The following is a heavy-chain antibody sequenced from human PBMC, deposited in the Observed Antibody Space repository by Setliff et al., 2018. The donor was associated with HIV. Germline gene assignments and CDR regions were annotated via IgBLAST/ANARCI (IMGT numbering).Heavy chain of an antibody. CDR1: GGSISSSSYY. J-gene: IGHJ4*02. CDR3: ASAGSGTRAPQRY. CDR2: IYYSGST. V-gene: IGHV4-39*07. D-gene: IGHD6-25*01. Sequence: SETLSLTCTVSGGSISSSSYYWGWIRQPPGKGLEWIGSIYYSGSTYYNPSLKSRVTIPVDTSKNQFSLKLASVTAADTAVYYCASAGSGTRAPQRYWGQGTLVTVSS.